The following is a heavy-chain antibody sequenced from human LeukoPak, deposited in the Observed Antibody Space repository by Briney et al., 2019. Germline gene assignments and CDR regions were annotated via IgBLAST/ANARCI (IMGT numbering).Heavy chain of an antibody. CDR1: GYTFTSYY. J-gene: IGHJ4*02. D-gene: IGHD5-12*01. Sequence: GASVKVSCKASGYTFTSYYMHWVRQAPGQGLEWMGWMNPKSGGTNYAQKFQGRVTMTRDTSISTTYMELGSLRSDDTAVFYCTRDSDYRPFNYWGQGTLVTVSS. CDR2: MNPKSGGT. CDR3: TRDSDYRPFNY. V-gene: IGHV1-2*02.